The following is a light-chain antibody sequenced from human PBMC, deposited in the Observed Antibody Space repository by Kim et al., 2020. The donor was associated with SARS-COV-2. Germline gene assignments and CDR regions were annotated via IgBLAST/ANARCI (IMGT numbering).Light chain of an antibody. Sequence: LPPGEPPTPSGRASQFVGYCLAWYQHNPGQSPRLVINDAFTGAPGIQDRFRGSGSGTNFTLTIGSLEPGDFAVYYCQQRDSWPLTFGGGTKVDIK. J-gene: IGKJ4*01. CDR1: QFVGYC. CDR3: QQRDSWPLT. V-gene: IGKV3-11*01. CDR2: DAF.